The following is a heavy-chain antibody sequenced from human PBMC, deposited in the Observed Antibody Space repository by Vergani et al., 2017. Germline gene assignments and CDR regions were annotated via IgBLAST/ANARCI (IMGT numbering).Heavy chain of an antibody. V-gene: IGHV4-34*01. CDR1: GGSFSGYY. J-gene: IGHJ4*02. Sequence: QVQLQQSGPGLVKPSETLSLTCAVYGGSFSGYYWSWIRQPPGKGLEWIGEINHSGSTNYNPSLKSRVTISVDTSKNQFSLKLSSVTAEDTAVYYCARDPSDFWSGYYPDYWGQGTLVTVSS. CDR3: ARDPSDFWSGYYPDY. CDR2: INHSGST. D-gene: IGHD3-3*01.